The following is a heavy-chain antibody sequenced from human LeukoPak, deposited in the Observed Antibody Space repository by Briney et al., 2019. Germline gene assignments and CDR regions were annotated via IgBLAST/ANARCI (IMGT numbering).Heavy chain of an antibody. J-gene: IGHJ4*02. CDR2: INSDGSST. CDR1: GFTFSSYW. Sequence: GSLRLSCAASGFTFSSYWMHWVRQAPGKGLVWVSRINSDGSSTSYADSVKGRFTISRDNAKNTLYLQMNSLRAEDTAVYYCARDPPSIRGYSYGSGYWGQGTLVTVSS. D-gene: IGHD5-18*01. V-gene: IGHV3-74*01. CDR3: ARDPPSIRGYSYGSGY.